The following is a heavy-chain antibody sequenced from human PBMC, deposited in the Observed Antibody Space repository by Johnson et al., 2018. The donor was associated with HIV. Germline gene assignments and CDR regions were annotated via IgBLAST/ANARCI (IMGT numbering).Heavy chain of an antibody. CDR1: GLTFSSYA. Sequence: QMLLVESGGGVVQPGRSLRLSCAASGLTFSSYAMHWVRQDPGKGLEWVAVISYDGSNKYYAASVKGRFTISRDNSKNTLYLKMNSLRAEDTTVYYCARGSEEPWGFYGSGGDASDIWGQGTMVTVSS. J-gene: IGHJ3*02. V-gene: IGHV3-30*04. CDR3: ARGSEEPWGFYGSGGDASDI. D-gene: IGHD4-17*01. CDR2: ISYDGSNK.